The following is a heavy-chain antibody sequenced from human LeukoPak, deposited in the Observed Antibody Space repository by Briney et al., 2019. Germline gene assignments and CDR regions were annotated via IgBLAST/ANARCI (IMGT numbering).Heavy chain of an antibody. V-gene: IGHV7-4-1*02. D-gene: IGHD2-15*01. CDR2: INTNAGNP. CDR1: GYTFTSYA. CDR3: ARVYCSGGSCYSFRFDP. J-gene: IGHJ5*02. Sequence: ASVKVSCKASGYTFTSYAMNWVRQAPGQGLEWMGWINTNAGNPTYAQGFTGRFVFSLDTSVSTAYLQISSLKAEDTAVYCCARVYCSGGSCYSFRFDPWGQGTLVTVSS.